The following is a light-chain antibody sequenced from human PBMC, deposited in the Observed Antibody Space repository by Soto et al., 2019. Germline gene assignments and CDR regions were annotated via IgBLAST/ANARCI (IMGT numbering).Light chain of an antibody. CDR2: DAS. J-gene: IGKJ5*01. CDR1: QSVSSN. Sequence: EIVMTQSPATLSVSPGERATLSCRASQSVSSNLAWYQQKPGQAPRLLIYDASNRATGIPARFSGSGSGTDFTLTISSLEPEDFAVYYCQQRSNWITFGQRTRLEIK. CDR3: QQRSNWIT. V-gene: IGKV3-11*01.